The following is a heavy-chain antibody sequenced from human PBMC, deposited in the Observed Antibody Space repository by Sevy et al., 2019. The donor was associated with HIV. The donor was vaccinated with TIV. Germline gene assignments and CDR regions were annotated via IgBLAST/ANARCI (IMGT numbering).Heavy chain of an antibody. D-gene: IGHD2-2*01. V-gene: IGHV1-18*01. CDR3: ARYYCSSTSCYVNWFDP. Sequence: ASVKVSCKASGYTFTSYGISWVRQAPGQGLEWMGWISAYNGNTNYAQKLQGRVTMTTDTSTSTAYMELRSLRSDDTAVYYCARYYCSSTSCYVNWFDPWGQGTLVTVSS. J-gene: IGHJ5*02. CDR1: GYTFTSYG. CDR2: ISAYNGNT.